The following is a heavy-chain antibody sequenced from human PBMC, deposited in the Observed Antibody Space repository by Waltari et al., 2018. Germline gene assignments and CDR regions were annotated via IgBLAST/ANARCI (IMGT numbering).Heavy chain of an antibody. CDR1: GGSISSYY. CDR2: IYYSGST. D-gene: IGHD4-17*01. V-gene: IGHV4-59*01. CDR3: ARNYGDRNYYYYYYMDV. J-gene: IGHJ6*03. Sequence: QVQLQESGPGLVKPSETLSLTCTVSGGSISSYYWSWIRQPPGKGLEWIGYIYYSGSTNYNPSLKSRVTISVDTSKNQFSLKLSSVTAADTAVYYCARNYGDRNYYYYYYMDVWGKGTTVTVSS.